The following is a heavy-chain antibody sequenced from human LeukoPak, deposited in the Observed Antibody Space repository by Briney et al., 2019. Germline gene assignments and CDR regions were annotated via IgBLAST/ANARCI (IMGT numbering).Heavy chain of an antibody. V-gene: IGHV4-39*01. CDR3: ARHVITMIPSWYFDY. Sequence: PSQTLSLTCAVSGGSISSSSYYWGWIRQPPGKGLEWIGSIYYSGSTYYNPSLKSRVTISVDTSKNQFSLKLSSVTAADTAVYYCARHVITMIPSWYFDYWGQGTLVTVSS. CDR1: GGSISSSSYY. J-gene: IGHJ4*02. CDR2: IYYSGST. D-gene: IGHD3-22*01.